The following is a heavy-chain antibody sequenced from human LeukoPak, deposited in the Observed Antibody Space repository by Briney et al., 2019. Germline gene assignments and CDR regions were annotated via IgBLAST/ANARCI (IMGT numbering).Heavy chain of an antibody. D-gene: IGHD3-22*01. CDR1: GGSISSSSYY. J-gene: IGHJ4*02. CDR3: ARSTNLHYDQGLGY. CDR2: INHSGST. Sequence: PSETLSLTCTVSGGSISSSSYYWGWIRQPPGKGLEWIGEINHSGSTNYNPSLKSRVTISVDTSKNQFSLKLSSVTAADTAVYYCARSTNLHYDQGLGYWGQGTLVTVSS. V-gene: IGHV4-39*07.